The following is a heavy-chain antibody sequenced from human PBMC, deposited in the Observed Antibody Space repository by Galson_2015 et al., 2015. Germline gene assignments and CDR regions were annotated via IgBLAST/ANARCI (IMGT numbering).Heavy chain of an antibody. CDR3: ARQRGGDLWTATTSPFEI. CDR2: IYPGDSDT. Sequence: QSGAEVKKPGGSLKISCGGSGYGFTTYWIGWVRQMPGKGLEWMGIIYPGDSDTRYSPSFQGQVTISADKSISTAYLQWSSLKASDTAMYYCARQRGGDLWTATTSPFEIWGQGTMVTVSS. V-gene: IGHV5-51*01. D-gene: IGHD3/OR15-3a*01. J-gene: IGHJ3*02. CDR1: GYGFTTYW.